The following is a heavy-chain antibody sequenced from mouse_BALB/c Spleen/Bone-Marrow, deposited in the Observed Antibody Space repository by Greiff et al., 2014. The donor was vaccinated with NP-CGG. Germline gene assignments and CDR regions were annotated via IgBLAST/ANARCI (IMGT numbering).Heavy chain of an antibody. J-gene: IGHJ2*01. CDR3: TRDMGLLRFDY. V-gene: IGHV7-3*02. CDR2: IRNKPYGYTT. D-gene: IGHD1-1*01. Sequence: DVQLVESGGGLVQPGGSLRLSCATSGFTFTDYYMSWVRQPPGKALEWLGFIRNKPYGYTTEYSASVKGRFTISRDSSQSILYLQMNTLRVEDSATYYCTRDMGLLRFDYWGQGTTLTVSS. CDR1: GFTFTDYY.